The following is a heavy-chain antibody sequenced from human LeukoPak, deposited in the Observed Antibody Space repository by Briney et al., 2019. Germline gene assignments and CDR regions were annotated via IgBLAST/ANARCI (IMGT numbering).Heavy chain of an antibody. CDR1: GFTFSSYD. V-gene: IGHV3-13*01. CDR3: ARGLHREGYFDL. Sequence: GGSLRLSCAASGFTFSSYDIHWVRQPTGKGLEWVSAIGTAGDTYYVGSVKGRFTISRENAKNSLYLQMNSLRAGDTAEYYCARGLHREGYFDLWGRGTLVTVSS. D-gene: IGHD1-26*01. J-gene: IGHJ2*01. CDR2: IGTAGDT.